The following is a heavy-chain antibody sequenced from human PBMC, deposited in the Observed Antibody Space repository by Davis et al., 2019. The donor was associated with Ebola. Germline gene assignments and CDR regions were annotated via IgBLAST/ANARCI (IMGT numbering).Heavy chain of an antibody. CDR2: IKQDGSEK. J-gene: IGHJ6*03. V-gene: IGHV3-7*01. CDR1: GFTFSSYW. CDR3: ARAPSYYYMDV. Sequence: GESLKISCAASGFTFSSYWMSWVRQAPGKGLEWVANIKQDGSEKYYVDSVKGRFTISRDNAKNSLYLQMNSLRAEDTAVYYCARAPSYYYMDVWGKGTTVTVSS.